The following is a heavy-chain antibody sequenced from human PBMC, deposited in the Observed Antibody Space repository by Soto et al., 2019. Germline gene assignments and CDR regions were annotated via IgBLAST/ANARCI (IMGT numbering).Heavy chain of an antibody. V-gene: IGHV3-30*18. CDR2: ISDDGRNY. D-gene: IGHD1-7*01. Sequence: QVQLVESGGDVVQPGRSLRLSCEASGFTFTSYAMHWVRQAPGKGLEWVAVISDDGRNYYYADSVKGRFTISRDNSTNTLFLQMNSLRAEDTAVYYCAKVHWNFLVYYFDYWGQGTLVTVSS. CDR1: GFTFTSYA. J-gene: IGHJ4*02. CDR3: AKVHWNFLVYYFDY.